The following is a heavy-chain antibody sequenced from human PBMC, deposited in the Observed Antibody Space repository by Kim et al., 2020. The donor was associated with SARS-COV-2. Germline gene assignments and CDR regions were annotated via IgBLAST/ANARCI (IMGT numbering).Heavy chain of an antibody. Sequence: SETLSLTCSVYGGSFTDYYWSWIRQPPGKGLEWIGEINHGGTTNYNPSLKSRVTISVDTSKNQFSLKLTSVTAADTAVYYCTRGDVDNWFDPWGQGTLVTVSS. D-gene: IGHD5-12*01. CDR1: GGSFTDYY. J-gene: IGHJ5*02. V-gene: IGHV4-34*01. CDR3: TRGDVDNWFDP. CDR2: INHGGTT.